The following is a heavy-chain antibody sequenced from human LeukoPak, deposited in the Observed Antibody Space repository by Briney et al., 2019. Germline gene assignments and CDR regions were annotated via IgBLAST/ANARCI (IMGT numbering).Heavy chain of an antibody. Sequence: PGGSLRLSCAASGFTVSSNYMSWVRQAPGKGLEWVSVIYSGGSTYYADSVKGRFTISRDNSKNTLYLQVNSLRAEDTAVYYCARDRWFGELLGYWGQGTLVTVSS. D-gene: IGHD3-10*01. J-gene: IGHJ4*02. CDR1: GFTVSSNY. V-gene: IGHV3-66*01. CDR2: IYSGGST. CDR3: ARDRWFGELLGY.